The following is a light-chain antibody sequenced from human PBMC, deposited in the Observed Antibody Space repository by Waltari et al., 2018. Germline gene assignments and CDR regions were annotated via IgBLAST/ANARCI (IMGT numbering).Light chain of an antibody. CDR2: DAS. Sequence: DIQMTQSPSSLSASVGDRVTITCQASEDIKNYLNWYQQKPGTAPKLLIYDASNLQTGVPSRFSGGGFGTDFTLTISGLQPEDIATYFCQQYHTLLSFGGGNKVELK. V-gene: IGKV1-33*01. J-gene: IGKJ4*01. CDR1: EDIKNY. CDR3: QQYHTLLS.